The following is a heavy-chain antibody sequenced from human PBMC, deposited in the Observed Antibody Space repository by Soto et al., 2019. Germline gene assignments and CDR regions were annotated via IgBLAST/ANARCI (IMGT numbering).Heavy chain of an antibody. J-gene: IGHJ4*02. CDR3: ARDSSCSGGSCYSAGADY. V-gene: IGHV4-34*01. CDR1: GGSFSGYY. D-gene: IGHD2-15*01. CDR2: INHSGST. Sequence: QVQLQQWGAGLLKPSETLSLTCAVYGGSFSGYYWSWIRQPPGKGLEWIGEINHSGSTNYNPSLKSRVTISVDTSKNQFSLKLSSVTAADPAVYYCARDSSCSGGSCYSAGADYWGQGTLVTVSS.